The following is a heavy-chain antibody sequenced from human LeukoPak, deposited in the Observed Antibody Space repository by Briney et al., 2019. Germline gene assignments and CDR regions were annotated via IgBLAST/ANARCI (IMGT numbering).Heavy chain of an antibody. CDR3: ASAPYGDYLNWFDP. Sequence: VASVKVSCKASGYTFTSYDINWVRQATGQGLEWMGWMNPNSGNTGYAQKLQGRVTMTTDTSTSTAYMELRSLRSDDTAVYYCASAPYGDYLNWFDPWGQGTLVTVSS. CDR1: GYTFTSYD. J-gene: IGHJ5*02. D-gene: IGHD4-17*01. CDR2: MNPNSGNT. V-gene: IGHV1-8*02.